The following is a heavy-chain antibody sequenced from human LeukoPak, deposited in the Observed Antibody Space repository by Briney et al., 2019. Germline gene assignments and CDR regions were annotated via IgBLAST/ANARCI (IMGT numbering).Heavy chain of an antibody. J-gene: IGHJ5*02. Sequence: GRSQRLSCAASGFTFSSYGMHWVRQAPGKGLEWVAVIWYDGSNKYYADSVKGRFTISRDNSKNTLYLQMNSLRAEDTAVYYCAGTYYYDSSGYYPFDPWGQGTLVTVSS. CDR3: AGTYYYDSSGYYPFDP. CDR2: IWYDGSNK. V-gene: IGHV3-33*01. CDR1: GFTFSSYG. D-gene: IGHD3-22*01.